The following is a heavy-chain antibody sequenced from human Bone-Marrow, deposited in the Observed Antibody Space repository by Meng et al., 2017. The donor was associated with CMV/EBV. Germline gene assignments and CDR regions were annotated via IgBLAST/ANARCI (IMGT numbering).Heavy chain of an antibody. J-gene: IGHJ5*02. V-gene: IGHV4-61*01. CDR2: INHSGST. Sequence: SETLSLTCTVSGGSVSSGSYYWSWIRQPPGKGLEWIGEINHSGSTNYNPSLKSRVTISLDTSKNQFSLKMSSVTAADTAVYYCARESSWSSWFDPWGQGTLVTVSS. D-gene: IGHD6-13*01. CDR3: ARESSWSSWFDP. CDR1: GGSVSSGSYY.